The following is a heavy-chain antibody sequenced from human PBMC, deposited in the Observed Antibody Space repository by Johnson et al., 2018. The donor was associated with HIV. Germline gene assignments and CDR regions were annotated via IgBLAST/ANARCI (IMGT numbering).Heavy chain of an antibody. V-gene: IGHV3-66*02. CDR3: ARDTKVPRYNWNDGAFDI. Sequence: VQLVESGGGLVQPGGSLRLSCAASGFTVSSNYMSWVRQAPGKGLEWVSVIYSGGSTYYADSVKGRFTISRDNSKNTLYLQMNSLRAEDTAVYYCARDTKVPRYNWNDGAFDIWGQGTMVTVSS. CDR2: IYSGGST. D-gene: IGHD1-1*01. CDR1: GFTVSSNY. J-gene: IGHJ3*02.